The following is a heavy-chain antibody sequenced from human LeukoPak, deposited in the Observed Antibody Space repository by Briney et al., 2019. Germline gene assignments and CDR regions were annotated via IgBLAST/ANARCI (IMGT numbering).Heavy chain of an antibody. CDR2: IYTSGST. CDR1: GGSISSYY. CDR3: ARLAAAGYYYYYYMDV. Sequence: SETLSLTCTVSGGSISSYYWSWIRQPPGKGPEWIGYIYTSGSTNYNPSLKSRVTISVDTSKNQFSLKLSSVTAADTAVYYCARLAAAGYYYYYYMDVWGKGTTVTVSS. V-gene: IGHV4-4*09. J-gene: IGHJ6*03. D-gene: IGHD6-13*01.